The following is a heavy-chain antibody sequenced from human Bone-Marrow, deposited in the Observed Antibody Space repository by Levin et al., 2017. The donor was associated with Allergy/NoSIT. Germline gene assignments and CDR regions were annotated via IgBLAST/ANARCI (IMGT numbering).Heavy chain of an antibody. CDR2: VHYSGRT. V-gene: IGHV4-59*01. J-gene: IGHJ4*02. CDR3: ARSMATTEGIFDY. D-gene: IGHD5-24*01. Sequence: SETLSLTCTVSGGSISSYYWSWIRQPPGKGLEWIGYVHYSGRTHYNPSLNSRVTISVDTSKNQFSLKLSSVTAADTAVYFCARSMATTEGIFDYWGQGTLVTVSS. CDR1: GGSISSYY.